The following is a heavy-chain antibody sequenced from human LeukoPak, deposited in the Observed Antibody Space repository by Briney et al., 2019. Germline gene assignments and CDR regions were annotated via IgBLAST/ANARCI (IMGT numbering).Heavy chain of an antibody. Sequence: GGSLRLSCTASGFTFGDYAMSWVRQAPGKGLEWVGFIRSKAYGGTTEYAASVKGRFTISRDDSKSIAYLQMNSLKTEDTAVYYCTRPRTTGTSFYYYYYGMDVWGKGTPVTVSS. D-gene: IGHD1-1*01. CDR3: TRPRTTGTSFYYYYYGMDV. CDR1: GFTFGDYA. V-gene: IGHV3-49*04. CDR2: IRSKAYGGTT. J-gene: IGHJ6*04.